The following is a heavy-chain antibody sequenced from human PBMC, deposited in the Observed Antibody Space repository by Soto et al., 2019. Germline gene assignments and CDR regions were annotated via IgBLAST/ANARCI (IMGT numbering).Heavy chain of an antibody. CDR1: GFSCVSYP. D-gene: IGHD6-19*01. V-gene: IGHV3-33*01. J-gene: IGHJ4*02. CDR2: XWYDGXAE. CDR3: ARDMRWLAFGY. Sequence: RLSCAASGFSCVSYPMHWVRQAPGKGLEWAGFXWYDGXAEYYADSVKGXFTISSDXTKNTLYLKTTSLRVEDKAVYYCARDMRWLAFGYWGQGTLVTVYS.